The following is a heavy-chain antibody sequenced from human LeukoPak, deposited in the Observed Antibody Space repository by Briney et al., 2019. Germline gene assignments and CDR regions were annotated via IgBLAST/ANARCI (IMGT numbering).Heavy chain of an antibody. J-gene: IGHJ6*04. CDR3: ARVCMYGDKGDYYYYGMDV. Sequence: GGSLRLSCAASGFTFSSYSMNWVRQAPGKGLEWVSSISSSSSYIYYADSVKGRFTISRDNAKNSLYLQMNSLRAEDTAVYYCARVCMYGDKGDYYYYGMDVWGKGTTVTVSS. CDR1: GFTFSSYS. V-gene: IGHV3-21*01. D-gene: IGHD4/OR15-4a*01. CDR2: ISSSSSYI.